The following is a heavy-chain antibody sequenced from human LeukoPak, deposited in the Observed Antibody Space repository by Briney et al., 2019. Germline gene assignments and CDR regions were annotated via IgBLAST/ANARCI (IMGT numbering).Heavy chain of an antibody. CDR2: IGASGEST. J-gene: IGHJ3*01. CDR3: AKDIQLST. Sequence: PGGSLSLSCAASGFTFSSYGMSWVRQAPGKVLEWVSLIGASGESTYYADSVKGRFTISRDNSKNTLSLQMNSLRVEDTAMYFCAKDIQLSTWGLGTMVTVSS. D-gene: IGHD5-24*01. V-gene: IGHV3-23*01. CDR1: GFTFSSYG.